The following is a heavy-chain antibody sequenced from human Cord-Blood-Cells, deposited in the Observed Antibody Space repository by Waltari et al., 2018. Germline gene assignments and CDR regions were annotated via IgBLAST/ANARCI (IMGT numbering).Heavy chain of an antibody. V-gene: IGHV3-23*04. CDR2: ISGSGGST. Sequence: EVQLVESGGGLVQPGGSLRLSCAASGFTFSSDAMSWVRQAPGKGLEWVSAISGSGGSTYYADSVKGRFTISRDNSKNTLYLQMNSLRAEETAVYYCAKDPELGIGFDYLGQGTLVTVSS. CDR1: GFTFSSDA. CDR3: AKDPELGIGFDY. D-gene: IGHD7-27*01. J-gene: IGHJ4*02.